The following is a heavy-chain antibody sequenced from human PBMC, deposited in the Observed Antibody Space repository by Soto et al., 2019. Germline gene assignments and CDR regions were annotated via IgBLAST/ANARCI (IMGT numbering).Heavy chain of an antibody. J-gene: IGHJ3*01. CDR2: IGYDGTNK. CDR3: ASSRSIRAYRHDSLAF. CDR1: GFTFSSHG. V-gene: IGHV3-33*03. D-gene: IGHD3-16*02. Sequence: PGGSLRLSCAASGFTFSSHGMHWVRQAPGKGLEWVAVIGYDGTNKYYAESVKGRFTISRDNSQNTLYLQMNSLRVEDTAVYYCASSRSIRAYRHDSLAFWGQGTMVTVSS.